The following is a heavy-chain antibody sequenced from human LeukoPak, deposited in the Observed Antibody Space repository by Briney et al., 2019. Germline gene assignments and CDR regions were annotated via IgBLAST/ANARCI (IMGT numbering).Heavy chain of an antibody. D-gene: IGHD5-12*01. CDR1: GFTFSSYG. Sequence: PGGSLRLSCAASGFTFSSYGMQWVRQAPGKGLEWVAFIRYDGSNKYYADSVKGRFTISRDNSKNTLYLQMNSLRAEDTAVYYCAKDMVYSSYYFDYWGQGTLVTVSS. CDR2: IRYDGSNK. CDR3: AKDMVYSSYYFDY. V-gene: IGHV3-30*02. J-gene: IGHJ4*02.